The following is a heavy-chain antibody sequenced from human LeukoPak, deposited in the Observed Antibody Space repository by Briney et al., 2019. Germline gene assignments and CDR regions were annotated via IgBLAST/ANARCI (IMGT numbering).Heavy chain of an antibody. D-gene: IGHD3-10*01. CDR1: GCTFSSYA. Sequence: GSSVKVSCKASGCTFSSYAISWVRQAPGQGLEWMGGIIPIFGTANYAQKFQGRVTITADESTSTAYMELSSLRSEDTAVYYCARDDYYGSGSYYTPRGFDYWGQGTLVTVSS. J-gene: IGHJ4*02. CDR3: ARDDYYGSGSYYTPRGFDY. CDR2: IIPIFGTA. V-gene: IGHV1-69*01.